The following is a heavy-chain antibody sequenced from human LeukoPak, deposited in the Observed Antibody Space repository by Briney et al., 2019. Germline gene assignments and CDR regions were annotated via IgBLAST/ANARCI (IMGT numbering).Heavy chain of an antibody. CDR1: GGSISSYY. V-gene: IGHV4-59*01. CDR3: ARVVGAIRD. Sequence: PSETLSLTCTVSGGSISSYYWSWIRQPPGKGLEWIGYIYYSGSTNYNPSLKSRVTISVDTSKNQSSLKLSSVTAADTAVYYCARVVGAIRDWGQGTLVTVSS. D-gene: IGHD1-26*01. J-gene: IGHJ4*02. CDR2: IYYSGST.